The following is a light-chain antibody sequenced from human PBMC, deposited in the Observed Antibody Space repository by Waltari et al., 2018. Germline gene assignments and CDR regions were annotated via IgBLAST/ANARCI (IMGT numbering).Light chain of an antibody. Sequence: QLVLTQSPSASASLGASVSLTCTLSSGHSYYAIAWHQQQPQKGPRYLMKVNSDGSQTKGDGIPDRFPGSSSGAERYLTISSLQSEDAADYYCQTWGTGIWVFGGGTKLTVL. J-gene: IGLJ3*02. V-gene: IGLV4-69*01. CDR2: VNSDGSQ. CDR1: SGHSYYA. CDR3: QTWGTGIWV.